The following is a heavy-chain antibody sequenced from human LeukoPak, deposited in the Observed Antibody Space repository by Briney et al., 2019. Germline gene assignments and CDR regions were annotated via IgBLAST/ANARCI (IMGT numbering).Heavy chain of an antibody. CDR2: IYPGDSRT. V-gene: IGHV5-51*01. Sequence: GESLKISCQGSGYSFSSYWIGWVRQMPGKGLEWLGIIYPGDSRTKYSPSFQGQVTMSADKSISTAYLQWSSLKASDSAMYYCVRERNGCFDYWGQGTPVTVSS. CDR3: VRERNGCFDY. CDR1: GYSFSSYW. J-gene: IGHJ4*02. D-gene: IGHD6-19*01.